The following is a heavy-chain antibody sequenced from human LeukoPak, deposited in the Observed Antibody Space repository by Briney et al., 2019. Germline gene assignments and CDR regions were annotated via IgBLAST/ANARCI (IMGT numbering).Heavy chain of an antibody. CDR3: ARVRGAIPTPWFDP. J-gene: IGHJ5*02. CDR1: GGSISSSSYY. Sequence: PSETLSLTCTVSGGSISSSSYYWGWIRQPPGKGLEWIGSIYYSGSTYYNPSLKSRATISVDTSKNQFSLKVTSVTAADTAVYYCARVRGAIPTPWFDPWGQGTLVTVSS. D-gene: IGHD3-10*01. CDR2: IYYSGST. V-gene: IGHV4-39*01.